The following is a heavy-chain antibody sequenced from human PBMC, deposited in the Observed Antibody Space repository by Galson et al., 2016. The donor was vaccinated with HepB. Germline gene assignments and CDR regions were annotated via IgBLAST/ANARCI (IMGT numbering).Heavy chain of an antibody. CDR1: GFPFSSYS. V-gene: IGHV3-21*01. CDR2: ISGSYYT. D-gene: IGHD6-6*01. J-gene: IGHJ6*02. CDR3: ARDVWAARTDYYAMDV. Sequence: SLRLSCAASGFPFSSYSMNWVRQAPGKGLEWVSSISGSYYTNYADSVKGRFTISRDNAENSLYLQMNSLRAEDTAVYYCARDVWAARTDYYAMDVWGQGTTVTVSS.